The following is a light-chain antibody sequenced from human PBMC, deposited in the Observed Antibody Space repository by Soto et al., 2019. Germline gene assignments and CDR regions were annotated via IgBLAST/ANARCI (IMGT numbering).Light chain of an antibody. J-gene: IGLJ2*01. CDR1: STDVGRYNY. V-gene: IGLV2-14*01. CDR3: SSYTPSSTL. Sequence: QSVLTQPASVSGSPGQSITISCTGTSTDVGRYNYVSWYQQHPGKAPKLIIYEVSNRPSGVSNRFSGSKSGNTASLTISGLQAEDEADYYCSSYTPSSTLFGGGTKVTGL. CDR2: EVS.